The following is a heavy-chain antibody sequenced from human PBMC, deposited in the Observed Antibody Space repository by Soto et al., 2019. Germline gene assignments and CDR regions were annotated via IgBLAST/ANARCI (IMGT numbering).Heavy chain of an antibody. V-gene: IGHV3-30*03. D-gene: IGHD5-18*01. Sequence: PGGSLRLSCAASGFTFSSYGMHWVRQAPGKGLEWVAVISYDGSNKYYADSVKGRFTISRDNSKNTLYLQMNSLRAEDTAVYYCAARGYSYGYIYFDYWGQGTLVTVYS. CDR3: AARGYSYGYIYFDY. CDR2: ISYDGSNK. J-gene: IGHJ4*02. CDR1: GFTFSSYG.